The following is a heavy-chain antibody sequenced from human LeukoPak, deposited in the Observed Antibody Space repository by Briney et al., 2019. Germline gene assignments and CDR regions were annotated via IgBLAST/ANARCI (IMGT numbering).Heavy chain of an antibody. V-gene: IGHV3-30*04. CDR1: GFTFSSYA. D-gene: IGHD6-13*01. Sequence: GGSLRLSCAASGFTFSSYAMHWVRQAPGKGLEWVAVISYDGSNKYYADSVKGRFTISRDNSKNTLYLQMNSLRAEDTAVYYCARGAAAGGFVFPATDYWGQGTPVTVSS. J-gene: IGHJ4*02. CDR2: ISYDGSNK. CDR3: ARGAAAGGFVFPATDY.